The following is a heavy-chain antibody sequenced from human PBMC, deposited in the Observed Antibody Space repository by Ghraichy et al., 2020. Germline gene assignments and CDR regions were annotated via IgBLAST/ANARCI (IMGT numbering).Heavy chain of an antibody. CDR3: ARGGREQLVRGWFDP. CDR1: GFTFSSYA. CDR2: ISYDGSNK. Sequence: LSLTCAASGFTFSSYAMHWVRQAPGKGLEWVAVISYDGSNKYYADSVKGRFTISRDNSKNTLYLQMNSLRAEDTAVYYCARGGREQLVRGWFDPWGQGTLVTVSS. J-gene: IGHJ5*02. V-gene: IGHV3-30*04. D-gene: IGHD6-6*01.